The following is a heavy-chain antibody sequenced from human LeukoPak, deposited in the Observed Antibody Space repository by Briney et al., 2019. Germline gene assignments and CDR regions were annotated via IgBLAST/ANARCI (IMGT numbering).Heavy chain of an antibody. CDR3: AAITSRRDLRPPVP. CDR2: INPNSGDT. D-gene: IGHD1-14*01. J-gene: IGHJ5*02. Sequence: ASVKVSCKASGYTFSGYYVHWVRRAPGQGLEWMGWINPNSGDTNFAQKFQGRVTMTRDTSITTVYMELGSLISDDSAMYYCAAITSRRDLRPPVPWGQGTLVTVSS. CDR1: GYTFSGYY. V-gene: IGHV1-2*02.